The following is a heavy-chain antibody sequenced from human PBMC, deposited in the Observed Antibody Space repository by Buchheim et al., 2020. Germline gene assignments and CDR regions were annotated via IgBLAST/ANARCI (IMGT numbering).Heavy chain of an antibody. CDR1: GGSFSGYY. D-gene: IGHD6-19*01. V-gene: IGHV4-34*01. CDR3: AGEAVAGPYYFDY. CDR2: INHSGST. J-gene: IGHJ4*02. Sequence: QVQLQQWGAGLLKPSETLSLTCAVYGGSFSGYYWSWIRQPPGKGLEWIGEINHSGSTNYNPSLKSRVTISVDTSKNTFSLKLSSVTAADTAVYYCAGEAVAGPYYFDYWGQGTL.